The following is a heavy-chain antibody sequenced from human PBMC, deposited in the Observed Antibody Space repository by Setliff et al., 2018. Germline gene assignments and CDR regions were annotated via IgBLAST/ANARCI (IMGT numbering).Heavy chain of an antibody. J-gene: IGHJ1*01. CDR3: ARVDFTMIQGVLGL. CDR1: GGSVSSTSHY. CDR2: VYYSGYT. D-gene: IGHD3-10*01. Sequence: SETLSLTCNVSGGSVSSTSHYWGWIRQPPGKGMEWIGSVYYSGYTYYNPSLQSRVTISVDMSKNQFSLKLTSVAAADTAVYYCARVDFTMIQGVLGLWGQGTLVTVSS. V-gene: IGHV4-39*07.